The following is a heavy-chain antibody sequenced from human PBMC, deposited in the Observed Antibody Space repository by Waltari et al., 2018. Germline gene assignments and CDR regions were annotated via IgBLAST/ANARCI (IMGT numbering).Heavy chain of an antibody. J-gene: IGHJ4*02. CDR2: INPISGGT. CDR3: ARELTGTWFDY. V-gene: IGHV1-2*06. D-gene: IGHD1-20*01. Sequence: QVQLVQSGAEVKKPGASLKVSCKASGYTFTGYYMHWVGKAPGQVLEWMGRINPISGGTNNAKKIPGRVIMTRDTYISTAYMELSRLRSDDTAVYYCARELTGTWFDYWGQGTLVTVSS. CDR1: GYTFTGYY.